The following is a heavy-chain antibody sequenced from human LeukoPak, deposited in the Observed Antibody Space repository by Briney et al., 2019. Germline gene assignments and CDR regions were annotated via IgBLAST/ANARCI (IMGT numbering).Heavy chain of an antibody. J-gene: IGHJ4*02. Sequence: GGSLRLSCAASGFTFSSYAMSWVRQAPGKGLEWVSAISGSGGSTYYADSVKGRFTISRDNPKNTLYLQMNSLRAEDTAVYYCAKLGLTGSIRPPTDYWGQGTLVTVSS. CDR1: GFTFSSYA. V-gene: IGHV3-23*01. D-gene: IGHD3-9*01. CDR2: ISGSGGST. CDR3: AKLGLTGSIRPPTDY.